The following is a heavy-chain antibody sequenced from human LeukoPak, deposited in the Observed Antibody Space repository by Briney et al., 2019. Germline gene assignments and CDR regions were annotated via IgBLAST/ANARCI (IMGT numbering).Heavy chain of an antibody. D-gene: IGHD4-11*01. CDR3: ARTPTVTTRGYYYYMDV. Sequence: SETLSLTCTVSGGSISSYYWSWIRQPPGKGLEWIGYIYYSGSTNYNPSLKSRVTISVDTSKNQFSLKLSSVTAADTAVYYYARTPTVTTRGYYYYMDVWGKGTTVTVSS. CDR2: IYYSGST. J-gene: IGHJ6*03. V-gene: IGHV4-59*01. CDR1: GGSISSYY.